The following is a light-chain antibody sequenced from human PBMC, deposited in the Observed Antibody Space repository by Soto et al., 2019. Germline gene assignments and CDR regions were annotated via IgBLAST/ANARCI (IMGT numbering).Light chain of an antibody. CDR2: TDY. J-gene: IGLJ3*02. V-gene: IGLV1-44*01. CDR3: ASWDDNLNGGV. Sequence: QSVLTQPTSASGTPGQRVTISCSGTNSNIGTYTVNWYQQLPGTAPKLLIYTDYQRPSGVPDRFSGSKSGTSASLAINGLHSEDEADYYCASWDDNLNGGVFGGGTKLTVL. CDR1: NSNIGTYT.